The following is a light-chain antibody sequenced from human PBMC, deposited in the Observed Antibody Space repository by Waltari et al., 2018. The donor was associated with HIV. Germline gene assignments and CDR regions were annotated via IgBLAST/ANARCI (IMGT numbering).Light chain of an antibody. Sequence: QAVLTQTPSASASPGQKITISCSGSDSHVGSHYVYWYHQFPGRAPKLLLYKNNQRSSGVPDRFAGSKSGTSASLTISGLRSEDEGTYFCGAWDDNLRGLFGAGTKLTVL. V-gene: IGLV1-47*01. CDR1: DSHVGSHY. CDR2: KNN. CDR3: GAWDDNLRGL. J-gene: IGLJ2*01.